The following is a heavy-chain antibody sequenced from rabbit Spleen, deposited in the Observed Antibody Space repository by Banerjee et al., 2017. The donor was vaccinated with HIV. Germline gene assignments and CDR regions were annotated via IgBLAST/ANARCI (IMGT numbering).Heavy chain of an antibody. CDR1: GFSFSNNYV. CDR2: IDTGSGNT. CDR3: ARDLVAVIGWNFSL. J-gene: IGHJ4*01. Sequence: QSLEESGGDLVKPGASLTLTCIASGFSFSNNYVMCWVRQAPGKGLEWIGCIDTGSGNTYYANWAKGRFTISKTSSTTVTLQMTSLTAADTATYFCARDLVAVIGWNFSLWGPGTLVTVS. D-gene: IGHD1-1*01. V-gene: IGHV1S40*01.